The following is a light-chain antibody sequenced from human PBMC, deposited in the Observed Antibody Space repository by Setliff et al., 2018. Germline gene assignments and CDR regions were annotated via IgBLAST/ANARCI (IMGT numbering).Light chain of an antibody. Sequence: ALTQPASVSGSPGQSITISCTGTSSDVGGYNYVSWYQQHPGKAPKLMIYEVSKRPSGVPDRFSGSKSGNTASLTVSGLQAEDEADYYCSSYAGSNNPYVFGTGTKVTVL. CDR3: SSYAGSNNPYV. CDR1: SSDVGGYNY. J-gene: IGLJ1*01. CDR2: EVS. V-gene: IGLV2-8*01.